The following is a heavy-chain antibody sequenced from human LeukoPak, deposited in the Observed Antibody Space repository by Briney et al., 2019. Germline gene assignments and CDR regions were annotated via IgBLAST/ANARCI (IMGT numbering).Heavy chain of an antibody. CDR3: ARAYLSRETYYYYYYGMDV. D-gene: IGHD2/OR15-2a*01. V-gene: IGHV4-61*02. J-gene: IGHJ6*02. CDR2: IYTSGST. Sequence: PSQTLSLTCTVSGGSISRGSYYWSWIRQPAGKGLEWIGRIYTSGSTNYNPSLKSRVTISVDTSKNQFSLKLSSVTAADTAVYYCARAYLSRETYYYYYYGMDVWGQGTTVTVSS. CDR1: GGSISRGSYY.